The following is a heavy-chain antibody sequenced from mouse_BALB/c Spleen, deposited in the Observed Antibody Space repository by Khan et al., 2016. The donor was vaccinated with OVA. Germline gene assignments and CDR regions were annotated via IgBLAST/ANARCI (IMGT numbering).Heavy chain of an antibody. CDR2: ISSGGSYP. J-gene: IGHJ4*01. CDR3: ASKYGHSPMDY. CDR1: GFTFSSFG. D-gene: IGHD2-1*01. V-gene: IGHV5-6*01. Sequence: EVELVESGGALVKPGGSLKPSCAAAGFTFSSFGMSWVRQTPDKRLEWVATISSGGSYPYYPDSVKGRFTISRDNAKNTLYLQMSSLRSEDTAMYYCASKYGHSPMDYWGQGTSVTVSS.